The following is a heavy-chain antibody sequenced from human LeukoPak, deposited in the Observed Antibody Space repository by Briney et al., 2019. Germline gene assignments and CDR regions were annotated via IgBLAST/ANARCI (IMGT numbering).Heavy chain of an antibody. CDR2: ISYDGSNK. CDR1: GFTFSSYA. Sequence: QTGGSLRLSCAASGFTFSSYAMHWVRQAPGKGLGWVAVISYDGSNKYYADSVKGRFTISRDNSKNTLYLQMNSLRAEDTAVYYCARGDPDPAAPLDYWGQGTLVTVSS. V-gene: IGHV3-30*04. CDR3: ARGDPDPAAPLDY. D-gene: IGHD2-2*01. J-gene: IGHJ4*02.